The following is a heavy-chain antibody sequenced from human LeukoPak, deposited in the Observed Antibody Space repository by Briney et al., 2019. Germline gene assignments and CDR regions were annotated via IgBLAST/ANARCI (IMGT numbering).Heavy chain of an antibody. D-gene: IGHD3-10*01. J-gene: IGHJ6*03. CDR1: GFTFSSYS. CDR2: ISSSSSYI. V-gene: IGHV3-21*01. CDR3: ARAMVRGHYYYYMDV. Sequence: GGSLRLSCAASGFTFSSYSMNWVRQAPGKGLEWVSSISSSSSYIYYADSVKGRFTISRDNAKNSLYLQMNSLRAEDTAVYYCARAMVRGHYYYYMDVWGKGTTVTVSS.